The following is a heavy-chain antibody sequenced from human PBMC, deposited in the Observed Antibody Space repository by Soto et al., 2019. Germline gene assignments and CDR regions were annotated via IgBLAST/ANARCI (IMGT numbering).Heavy chain of an antibody. CDR2: ISGSGTYT. CDR3: AKDGPLGELMAD. V-gene: IGHV3-23*01. CDR1: GFTFSTYA. Sequence: EVQLLESGGGLVQPGGSLRLSCAASGFTFSTYAMTWVRQAPGKGLEWVSTISGSGTYTYHADSVKGRFTISGDNSKSTMYLQMNSLRAEDTAVYYCAKDGPLGELMADWGQGTLVTVSS. D-gene: IGHD3-10*01. J-gene: IGHJ4*02.